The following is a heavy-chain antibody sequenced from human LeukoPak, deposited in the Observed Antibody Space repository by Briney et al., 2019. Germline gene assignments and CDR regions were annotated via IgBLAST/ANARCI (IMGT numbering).Heavy chain of an antibody. CDR2: TSHSGST. J-gene: IGHJ4*02. CDR3: ARGSYDILTGYSTLGEY. D-gene: IGHD3-9*01. V-gene: IGHV4-34*01. CDR1: GGSFSGYY. Sequence: SETLSLTCAVYGGSFSGYYLSWIRQPPGKGLEWIGETSHSGSTNYNPSLKSRVIISVDTSKNQSSLKLSSVTAADTAVYYCARGSYDILTGYSTLGEYWGQGTLVTVSS.